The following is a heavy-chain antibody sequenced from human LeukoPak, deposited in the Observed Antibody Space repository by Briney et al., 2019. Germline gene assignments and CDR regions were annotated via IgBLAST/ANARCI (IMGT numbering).Heavy chain of an antibody. CDR2: ISAHNGKT. V-gene: IGHV1-18*01. D-gene: IGHD6-13*01. J-gene: IGHJ4*02. CDR1: GFTFSNYG. CDR3: ARVMKVGRIAAAGTAFDY. Sequence: ASVKVSCKTSGFTFSNYGISWVRQAPGQGLEWMGWISAHNGKTIYAQKFQGRVTMTTDTSSSTAYLELRSLESDGTAVYYCARVMKVGRIAAAGTAFDYWGQGTLVTVSS.